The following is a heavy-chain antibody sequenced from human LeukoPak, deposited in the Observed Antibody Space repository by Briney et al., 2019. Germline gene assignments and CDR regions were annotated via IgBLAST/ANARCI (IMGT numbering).Heavy chain of an antibody. J-gene: IGHJ4*02. D-gene: IGHD6-19*01. CDR2: ISYDGSNK. CDR1: GFTFSSYA. Sequence: GGSLRLSCAASGFTFSSYAMHWVRQAPGKGLEWVAVISYDGSNKYYADSVKGRFTISRDNSKNTLYLQMNSLRAEDTAVYYCARGSGGDWGQGTLVTVSS. CDR3: ARGSGGD. V-gene: IGHV3-30-3*01.